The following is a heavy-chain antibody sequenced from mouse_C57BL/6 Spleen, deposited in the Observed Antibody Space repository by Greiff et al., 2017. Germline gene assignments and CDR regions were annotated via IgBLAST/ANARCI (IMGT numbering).Heavy chain of an antibody. Sequence: EVNVVESGGGLVKPGGSLKLSCAASGFTFSDYGMHWVRQAPEKGLEWVAYISSGSSTIYYAETVKGRSTISRDNAKNTLFPQMTSRRSEDTAMYYCANVNWGGAFYSAIDYWGQGTSVTVSS. CDR1: GFTFSDYG. V-gene: IGHV5-17*01. CDR2: ISSGSSTI. D-gene: IGHD4-1*01. J-gene: IGHJ4*01. CDR3: ANVNWGGAFYSAIDY.